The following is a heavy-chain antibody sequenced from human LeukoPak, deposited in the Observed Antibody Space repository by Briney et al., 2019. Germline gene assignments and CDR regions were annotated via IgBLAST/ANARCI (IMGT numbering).Heavy chain of an antibody. V-gene: IGHV3-15*07. CDR2: IKPKTDGETT. CDR1: AFTFSSYS. D-gene: IGHD2-21*01. CDR3: IPPLPYSAQ. J-gene: IGHJ4*02. Sequence: PGGSLRLSCAASAFTFSSYSINWVRQAPGKGLEWVGRIKPKTDGETTEYAAPVKDRFSISRDDSKSMMYLQMNSLKTEDTAVYYCIPPLPYSAQGGQGTLVTVSS.